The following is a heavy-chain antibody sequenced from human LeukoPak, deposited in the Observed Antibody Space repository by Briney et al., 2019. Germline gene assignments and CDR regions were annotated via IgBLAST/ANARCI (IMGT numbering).Heavy chain of an antibody. Sequence: GGSRRLSCAASGFTFSSYGMHWVRQAPGKGLEWVAVISYDGSNKYYADSVKGRFTISRDNSKNTLYLQMNSLRAEDTAVYYCAKEDSSSAEIFDYWGQGTLVTVSS. J-gene: IGHJ4*02. CDR1: GFTFSSYG. CDR3: AKEDSSSAEIFDY. CDR2: ISYDGSNK. D-gene: IGHD6-6*01. V-gene: IGHV3-30*18.